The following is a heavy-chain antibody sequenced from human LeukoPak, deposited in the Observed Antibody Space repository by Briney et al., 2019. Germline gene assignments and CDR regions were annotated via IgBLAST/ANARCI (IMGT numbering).Heavy chain of an antibody. Sequence: SETLSLTCTVSSGSISSYYWSWIRQSPGMGLEWIAYIHTNGNTNYNPSLKSRVNISLDTSKNQFSLKLSSVTAADTAVYYCAGLAAAATSITYHYFDVWGRGTLVTVSS. CDR2: IHTNGNT. CDR1: SGSISSYY. V-gene: IGHV4-4*09. D-gene: IGHD6-13*01. CDR3: AGLAAAATSITYHYFDV. J-gene: IGHJ2*01.